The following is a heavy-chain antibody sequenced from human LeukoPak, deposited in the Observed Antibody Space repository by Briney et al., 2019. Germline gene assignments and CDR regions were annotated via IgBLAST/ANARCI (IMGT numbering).Heavy chain of an antibody. CDR3: ARHHDMTSDY. J-gene: IGHJ4*02. D-gene: IGHD4-11*01. CDR1: GGSISNSSYY. Sequence: SETLSLTCTVSGGSISNSSYYWGWIRQPPGKGLEWIGSIYYSGSTYYNPSLKSRVTISVDTSKNQFSLKLSSVTAADTAVYYCARHHDMTSDYWGQGTLVTVSS. CDR2: IYYSGST. V-gene: IGHV4-39*01.